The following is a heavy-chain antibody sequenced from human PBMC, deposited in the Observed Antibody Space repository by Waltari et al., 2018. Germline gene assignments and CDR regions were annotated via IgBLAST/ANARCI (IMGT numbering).Heavy chain of an antibody. D-gene: IGHD2-2*01. CDR1: GGTFSSYA. J-gene: IGHJ5*02. CDR3: ASSPRYCSSTSCYYWFDP. Sequence: QVQLVQSGAEVKKPGSSVKVSCKASGGTFSSYAISWVRQAPGQGLEWMGGIIPIFGTANYAQKFQGRVTITTDESTSTAYMELSSLRSEDTAVYYCASSPRYCSSTSCYYWFDPWGQGTLVTVTS. V-gene: IGHV1-69*05. CDR2: IIPIFGTA.